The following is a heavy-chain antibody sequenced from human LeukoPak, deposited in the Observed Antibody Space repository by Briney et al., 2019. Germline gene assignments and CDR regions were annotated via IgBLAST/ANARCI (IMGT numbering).Heavy chain of an antibody. CDR3: ARSNRILVVPARFDP. CDR1: GGSFSGYY. J-gene: IGHJ5*02. Sequence: SETPSLTCAVYGGSFSGYYWSWIRQPPGKGLEWIGEINHSGSTNYNPSLKSRVTISVDTSKNQFSLKLSSVTAADTAVYYCARSNRILVVPARFDPWGQGTLVTVSS. D-gene: IGHD2-2*01. V-gene: IGHV4-34*01. CDR2: INHSGST.